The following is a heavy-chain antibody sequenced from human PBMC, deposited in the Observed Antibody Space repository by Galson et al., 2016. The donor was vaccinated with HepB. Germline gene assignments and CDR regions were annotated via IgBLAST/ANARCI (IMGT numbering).Heavy chain of an antibody. CDR2: ISYDGTNK. CDR1: GFTFSSYA. CDR3: ARVDGFGEPLYFDY. D-gene: IGHD3-10*01. J-gene: IGHJ4*02. Sequence: SLRLSCAASGFTFSSYAMPWVRQAPGKGLEWVAVISYDGTNKYYADSVKGRFTISRDNSKNTLYLQMNSLRAEDTAVYYCARVDGFGEPLYFDYWGQGTLVTVSS. V-gene: IGHV3-30*04.